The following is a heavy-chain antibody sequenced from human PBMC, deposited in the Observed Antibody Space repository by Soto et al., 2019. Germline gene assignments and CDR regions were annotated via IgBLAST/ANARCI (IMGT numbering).Heavy chain of an antibody. CDR2: ISAYNGNT. V-gene: IGHV1-18*01. D-gene: IGHD3-22*01. Sequence: ASVKVSCKASGYTFTSYGISWVRQAPGQGLEWMGWISAYNGNTNYAQKLQGRVTMTTDTSTSTAYMEPRSLRPDDTAVYYCARITMIVVVSQNWRAFDIWGQGTMVTV. J-gene: IGHJ3*02. CDR3: ARITMIVVVSQNWRAFDI. CDR1: GYTFTSYG.